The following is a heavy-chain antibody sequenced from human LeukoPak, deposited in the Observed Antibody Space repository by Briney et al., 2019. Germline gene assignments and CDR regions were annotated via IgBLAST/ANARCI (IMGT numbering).Heavy chain of an antibody. V-gene: IGHV4-59*01. J-gene: IGHJ6*02. CDR2: IYNSVST. D-gene: IGHD2-21*01. Sequence: SETLSLTCTVSGGSISGYYWNWIRQPPGKGLEWIWYIYNSVSTNYNPSLKSRVTITVDTSKNQFSLKLSSVTAADTAVYYCARAPPIFHYYYGMDVWGQGTTVTVSS. CDR1: GGSISGYY. CDR3: ARAPPIFHYYYGMDV.